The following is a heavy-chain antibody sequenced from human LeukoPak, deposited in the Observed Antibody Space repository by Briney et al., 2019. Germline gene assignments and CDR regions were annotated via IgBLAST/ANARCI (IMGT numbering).Heavy chain of an antibody. V-gene: IGHV4-4*07. J-gene: IGHJ6*02. CDR1: GGSISSYY. CDR2: IYTSGST. D-gene: IGHD3-10*01. Sequence: SETLSLTCTVSGGSISSYYWSWVRQPAGKGLEWIGRIYTSGSTNYNPSLKSRVTMSVDTSKNQFSLKLSSVTAADTAVYYCARESYGRRYYYGMDVWGQGTTVTVSS. CDR3: ARESYGRRYYYGMDV.